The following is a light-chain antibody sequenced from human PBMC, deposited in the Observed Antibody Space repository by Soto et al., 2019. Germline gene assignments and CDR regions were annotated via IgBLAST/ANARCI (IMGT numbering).Light chain of an antibody. CDR2: GAS. CDR3: QQYGSSVLT. CDR1: QSVSTNS. Sequence: TVFTQSPYTLSLSPGERATLSCRASQSVSTNSLAWYQQRPGQAPRPLIYGASSRATGTPDRFSGSGSGTDFTLIISRLEPEDFAVYYCQQYGSSVLTFGGGTKVDIK. V-gene: IGKV3-20*01. J-gene: IGKJ4*01.